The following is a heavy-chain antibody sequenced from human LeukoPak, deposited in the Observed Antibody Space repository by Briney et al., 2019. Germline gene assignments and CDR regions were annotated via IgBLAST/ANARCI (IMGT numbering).Heavy chain of an antibody. D-gene: IGHD3-10*01. J-gene: IGHJ5*02. CDR1: GGSISSSSYY. Sequence: KASETLSLTCTVSGGSISSSSYYWGWIRQPPGKGLEWIGSIYYSGSTYYNPSLKSRVTISVDTSKNQFSLKLSSVTAADTAVYYCARGMVRGVKPNWFDPWGQGTLVTVSS. CDR3: ARGMVRGVKPNWFDP. V-gene: IGHV4-39*07. CDR2: IYYSGST.